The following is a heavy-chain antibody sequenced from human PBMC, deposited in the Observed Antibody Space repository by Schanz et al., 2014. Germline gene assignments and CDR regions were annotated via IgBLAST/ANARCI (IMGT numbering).Heavy chain of an antibody. CDR3: AKARRKSNCSGGRCFHYSYYCMDV. J-gene: IGHJ6*02. CDR2: ISASGGST. CDR1: GFTFSSYA. V-gene: IGHV3-23*01. Sequence: EGQLLESGGGLIQPGGSLRLSCAASGFTFSSYAMSWVRQAPGKGLEWVSTISASGGSTYYADSVKGRFTISRDNSKNILYLQMNSLRAEDTAVYYCAKARRKSNCSGGRCFHYSYYCMDVWGQGTTVTVSS. D-gene: IGHD2-15*01.